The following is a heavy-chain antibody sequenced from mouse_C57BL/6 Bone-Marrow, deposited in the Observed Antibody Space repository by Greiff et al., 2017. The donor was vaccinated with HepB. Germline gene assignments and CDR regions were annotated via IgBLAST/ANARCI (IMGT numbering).Heavy chain of an antibody. CDR2: IDPENGDT. Sequence: VQLQQSGAELVRPGASVKLSCTASGFNIKDDYMHWVKQRPEQGLEWIGWIDPENGDTEYASKFQGKATITADTSSNTAYLQLSSLTSEYTAVYYCTKTYYYGSSYDWFAYWGQGTLVTVSA. CDR1: GFNIKDDY. V-gene: IGHV14-4*01. D-gene: IGHD1-1*01. J-gene: IGHJ3*01. CDR3: TKTYYYGSSYDWFAY.